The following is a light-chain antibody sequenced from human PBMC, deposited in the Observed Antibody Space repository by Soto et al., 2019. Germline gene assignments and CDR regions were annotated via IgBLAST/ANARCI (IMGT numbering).Light chain of an antibody. CDR3: GTWDHNLRAV. V-gene: IGLV1-51*01. CDR1: SSNIGSNY. Sequence: QSVLTQPPSVSAAPGQKVTISCSGSSSNIGSNYVSWYQQLPGTAPKLLIYDNGKRSSGIPDRFSGSQSGTSATLGITGLQTGDEADYYCGTWDHNLRAVFGGGTKLTVL. J-gene: IGLJ2*01. CDR2: DNG.